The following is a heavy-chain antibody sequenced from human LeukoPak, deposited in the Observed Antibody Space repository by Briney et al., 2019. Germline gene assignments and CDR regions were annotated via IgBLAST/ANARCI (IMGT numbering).Heavy chain of an antibody. Sequence: SETLSLTCIVSGGSISSISSNNYHWGWIRQPPGKGLEWIGSIYYSGSTYYNPSLKSRVTISVDTSKNQFSLKLSSVTAADTAFYYCAREMGVVTAHGIDVWGQGTTVTVSS. J-gene: IGHJ6*02. CDR3: AREMGVVTAHGIDV. V-gene: IGHV4-39*02. CDR1: GGSISSISSNNYH. CDR2: IYYSGST. D-gene: IGHD4-23*01.